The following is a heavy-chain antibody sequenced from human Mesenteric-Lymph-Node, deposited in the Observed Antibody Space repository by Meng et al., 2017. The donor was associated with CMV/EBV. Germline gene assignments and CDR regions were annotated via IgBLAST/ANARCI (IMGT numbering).Heavy chain of an antibody. CDR1: GFSFSTHA. D-gene: IGHD5-12*01. V-gene: IGHV3-21*06. Sequence: GGSLRLSCEASGFSFSTHAMNWVRQGPGKGPEWVSSISSGSDYKYYGGSSKGRFAISRDDAKNSLYLQMNSLRAEDTAVYYCARGGPSRRVIRGYSGYDFSYYYYYGMDVWGQGTTVTVSS. CDR3: ARGGPSRRVIRGYSGYDFSYYYYYGMDV. J-gene: IGHJ6*02. CDR2: ISSGSDYK.